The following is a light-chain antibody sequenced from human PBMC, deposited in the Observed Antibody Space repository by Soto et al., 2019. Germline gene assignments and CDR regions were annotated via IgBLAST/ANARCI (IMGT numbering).Light chain of an antibody. CDR2: EVY. V-gene: IGLV2-8*01. J-gene: IGLJ1*01. CDR1: SSDVGGYNY. CDR3: SSYVGTNSYV. Sequence: SALTQPPSASGSPGQSVTISCTVTSSDVGGYNYVSWYQHHPGKAPKLIIYEVYTRPSGVPDRFSGSKSGNTAALTVSGLQAEDEADYYCSSYVGTNSYVFGTGTKLTVL.